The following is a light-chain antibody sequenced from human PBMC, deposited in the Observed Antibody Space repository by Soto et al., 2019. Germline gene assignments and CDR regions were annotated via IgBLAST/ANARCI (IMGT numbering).Light chain of an antibody. V-gene: IGLV2-14*01. CDR2: EVT. Sequence: QSALTQPASVSGSPGQSITISCTGTSSDVGGDYYVSWYRQNPGKAPKLLIYEVTNRPSGVSNRFSASKSGNTASLTISGLQAEDEAYYYCSSYTSSSTLVVFGGGTKLTVL. CDR1: SSDVGGDYY. J-gene: IGLJ2*01. CDR3: SSYTSSSTLVV.